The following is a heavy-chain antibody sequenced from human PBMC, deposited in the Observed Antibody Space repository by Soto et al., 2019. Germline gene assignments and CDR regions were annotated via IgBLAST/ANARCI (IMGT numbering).Heavy chain of an antibody. Sequence: ASVKVSCKASGYTFTSYAMHWVRQAPGQRLEWMGWINAGNGNTKYSQKFQGRVTITRDTSASTAYMELSSLRSKDTAVYYCATGPNPYYSDYWRQGTLVTVSS. CDR2: INAGNGNT. CDR3: ATGPNPYYSDY. CDR1: GYTFTSYA. J-gene: IGHJ4*02. V-gene: IGHV1-3*01.